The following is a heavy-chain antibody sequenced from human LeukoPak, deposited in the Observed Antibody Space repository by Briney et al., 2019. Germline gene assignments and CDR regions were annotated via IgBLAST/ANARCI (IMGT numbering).Heavy chain of an antibody. CDR3: AGRAQTTGWSFDY. CDR1: GGSISSYH. V-gene: IGHV4-4*07. D-gene: IGHD6-19*01. CDR2: IHTSGST. J-gene: IGHJ4*02. Sequence: SGTLSLTCIVSGGSISSYHWSWIRQPAGKGLEWIGQIHTSGSTNYNPSLKSRVAMSVDTSKNQFSLELSSVTAADTAVYYCAGRAQTTGWSFDYWGQGALVTVSS.